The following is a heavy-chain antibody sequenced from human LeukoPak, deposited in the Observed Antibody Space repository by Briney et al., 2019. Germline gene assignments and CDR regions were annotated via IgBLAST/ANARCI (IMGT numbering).Heavy chain of an antibody. D-gene: IGHD3-22*01. V-gene: IGHV2-5*02. CDR1: GFSLSTSGVG. CDR3: ASGTYYDSSGYYRNNWFDP. J-gene: IGHJ5*02. Sequence: SGPTLVNPTQTLTLTCTFSGFSLSTSGVGVGWIRQPPGKALEWLALIYWDDDKRYSPSLKSRLTITKDTSKNQVVLTMTNMDPVDTATYYCASGTYYDSSGYYRNNWFDPWGQGTLVTVSS. CDR2: IYWDDDK.